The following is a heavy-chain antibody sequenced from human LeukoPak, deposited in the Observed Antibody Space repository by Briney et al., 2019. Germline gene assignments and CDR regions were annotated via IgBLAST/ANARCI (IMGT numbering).Heavy chain of an antibody. CDR1: GYTFTVYY. Sequence: ASVKVSCKVSGYTFTVYYIHWVRLAPGQGPEWMGWINPDSGITNYAQKFQGRVTMTRNTSIRTVYMELRSLRSGDAAVYYCMRGGCGGDCNKFDYSGQGALVTVSS. V-gene: IGHV1-2*02. CDR2: INPDSGIT. D-gene: IGHD2-21*02. CDR3: MRGGCGGDCNKFDY. J-gene: IGHJ4*02.